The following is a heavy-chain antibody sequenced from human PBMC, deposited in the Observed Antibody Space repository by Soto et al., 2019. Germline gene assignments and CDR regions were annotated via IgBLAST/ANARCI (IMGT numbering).Heavy chain of an antibody. CDR1: GYTFTGYY. CDR2: INPNSGGT. D-gene: IGHD3-22*01. Sequence: QVQLVQSGAEVKKPGASVKVSCKASGYTFTGYYMHWVRQAPGQGPEWMGWINPNSGGTNYAQKFQGWVTMTRDTAISTAYMELSRLRSDDTDVYYCARHPRYYDSSCYDYWGQGTLVTVSS. J-gene: IGHJ4*02. CDR3: ARHPRYYDSSCYDY. V-gene: IGHV1-2*04.